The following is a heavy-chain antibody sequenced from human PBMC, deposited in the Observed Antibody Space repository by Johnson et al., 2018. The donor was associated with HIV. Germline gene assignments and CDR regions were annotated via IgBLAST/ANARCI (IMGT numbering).Heavy chain of an antibody. CDR2: ISGSGGST. Sequence: VQLVESGGGLVQPGGSLRLSCAASGFTFSSYAMSWVRQAPGKGLEWVSAISGSGGSTYNADSVKGRFTIPRDNSKNTRYLPMNSLRAEDTAVDYCASITMRVVSNLGAFVIWGQGTMVTVSS. V-gene: IGHV3-23*04. CDR3: ASITMRVVSNLGAFVI. D-gene: IGHD3-22*01. J-gene: IGHJ3*02. CDR1: GFTFSSYA.